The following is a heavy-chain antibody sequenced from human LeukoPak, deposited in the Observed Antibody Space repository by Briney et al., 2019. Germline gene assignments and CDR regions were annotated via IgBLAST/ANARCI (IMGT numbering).Heavy chain of an antibody. V-gene: IGHV3-30-3*01. J-gene: IGHJ4*02. CDR2: ISSDGSNK. D-gene: IGHD3-22*01. CDR3: ARDQGYYDSSGPGG. CDR1: GFTFSSYA. Sequence: GRSLRLSCAASGFTFSSYAMHWVRQAPGKGLEWVAVISSDGSNKYYADSVKGRFTISRDNSKNTLYLQMNSLRAEDTAVYYCARDQGYYDSSGPGGWGQGTLVTVSS.